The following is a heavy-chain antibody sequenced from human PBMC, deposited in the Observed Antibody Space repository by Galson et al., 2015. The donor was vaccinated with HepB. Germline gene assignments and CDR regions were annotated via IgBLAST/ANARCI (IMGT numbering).Heavy chain of an antibody. CDR3: AKDLTQQGSPSGWLDY. Sequence: SLRLSCAASGFTFNSYAMNWVRQAPGKGLEWVSAISGSGGSTWYADSVKGRFTISRDNSKNTLYLQMNSLRAEDTAVFYCAKDLTQQGSPSGWLDYWGQGTLVPVSS. J-gene: IGHJ4*02. CDR2: ISGSGGST. CDR1: GFTFNSYA. D-gene: IGHD6-13*01. V-gene: IGHV3-23*01.